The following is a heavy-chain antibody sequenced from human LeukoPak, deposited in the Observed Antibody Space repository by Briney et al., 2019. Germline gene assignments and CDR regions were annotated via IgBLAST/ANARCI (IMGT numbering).Heavy chain of an antibody. Sequence: GGSLRLSCAASRFTFSSYSMNWVRQAPGKGLERVSYISSSSSTIYYADSVKGRFTISRDNAKNSLYLQMNSLRAEDTAVYYCASRITMVRGVIDWGQGTLVTVSS. J-gene: IGHJ4*02. D-gene: IGHD3-10*01. CDR2: ISSSSSTI. CDR3: ASRITMVRGVID. CDR1: RFTFSSYS. V-gene: IGHV3-48*01.